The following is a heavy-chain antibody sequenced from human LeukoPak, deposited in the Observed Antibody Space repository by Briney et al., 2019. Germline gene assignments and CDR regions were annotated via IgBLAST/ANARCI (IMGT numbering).Heavy chain of an antibody. CDR2: IYYSGST. D-gene: IGHD3-22*01. J-gene: IGHJ4*02. CDR1: GGSIRSSSYY. Sequence: KSSETLSLTCTVSGGSIRSSSYYWDWIRQPPGKGLEWIGSIYYSGSTYYNSSLKSRVSISVDTSKNQFSLKVSSVTAADTAVYYCARRETSAHYLNYFDYWGQGTLVTVSS. V-gene: IGHV4-39*01. CDR3: ARRETSAHYLNYFDY.